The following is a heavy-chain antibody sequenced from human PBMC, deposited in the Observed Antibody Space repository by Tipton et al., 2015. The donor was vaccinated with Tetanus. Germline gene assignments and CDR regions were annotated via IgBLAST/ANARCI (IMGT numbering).Heavy chain of an antibody. V-gene: IGHV4-59*01. D-gene: IGHD3-3*01. CDR2: IYSSGGA. Sequence: QLVQSGAEVKPSETLSLTCIVSGGSMRSYYWSWIRQPPGKGLEWIGHIYSSGGARYNPSLKSRVIISIDASKNQFSLKLSSVAAADTAVYYCAGAYDFWSGHLDFWGQGTLVTVSS. J-gene: IGHJ4*02. CDR3: AGAYDFWSGHLDF. CDR1: GGSMRSYY.